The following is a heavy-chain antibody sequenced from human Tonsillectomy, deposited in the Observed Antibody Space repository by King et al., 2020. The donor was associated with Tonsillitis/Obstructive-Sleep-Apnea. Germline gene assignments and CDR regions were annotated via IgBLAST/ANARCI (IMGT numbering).Heavy chain of an antibody. CDR2: INPSDSGT. D-gene: IGHD6-13*01. V-gene: IGHV1-46*01. Sequence: VQLVESGAEVKKPGASVKVSCKASGYTFTSYYMHWVRQAPGQGLEWMGIINPSDSGTNYAQRFQGRVTPTRDTSTSTVHMQLSSLRSEDTAVYYCAREALAAAGTILDYWGQGTLVTVSS. CDR3: AREALAAAGTILDY. CDR1: GYTFTSYY. J-gene: IGHJ4*02.